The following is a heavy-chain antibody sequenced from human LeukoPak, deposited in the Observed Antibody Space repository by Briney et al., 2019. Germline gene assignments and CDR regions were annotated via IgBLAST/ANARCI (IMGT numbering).Heavy chain of an antibody. Sequence: ASVKVSCKASGGTFSCYAISWVRQAPGQGLEWMGGIIPIFGTANYAQKFQGRVTITTDESTSTAYMELSSLRSEDTAVYYCARDRFPYYYDSSGYFDYWGQGTLVTVSS. J-gene: IGHJ4*02. CDR3: ARDRFPYYYDSSGYFDY. CDR1: GGTFSCYA. CDR2: IIPIFGTA. V-gene: IGHV1-69*05. D-gene: IGHD3-22*01.